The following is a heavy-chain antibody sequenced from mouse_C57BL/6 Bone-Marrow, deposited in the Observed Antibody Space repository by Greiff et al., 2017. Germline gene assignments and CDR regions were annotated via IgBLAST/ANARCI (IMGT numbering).Heavy chain of an antibody. Sequence: EVKLMESGAELVRPGASVKLSCTASGFNIKDDYMHWVKQRPEQGLEWIGWIDPENGDTEYASKFQGKATITADTSSNTAYLQLSSLTSEDTAVYYCTTGGYYGSSPYWYFDVWGTGTTVTVSS. V-gene: IGHV14-4*01. CDR3: TTGGYYGSSPYWYFDV. D-gene: IGHD1-1*01. J-gene: IGHJ1*03. CDR2: IDPENGDT. CDR1: GFNIKDDY.